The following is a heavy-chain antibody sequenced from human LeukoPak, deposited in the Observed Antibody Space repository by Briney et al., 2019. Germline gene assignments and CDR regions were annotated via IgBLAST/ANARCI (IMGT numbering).Heavy chain of an antibody. CDR1: GFIFSDYY. Sequence: GGSLRLSCEASGFIFSDYYMSWIRQAPGKGLEWVSYISSSGGSRTYYADSVKGRFTISRDNAKNSLYLQMNSLRAEDTVVYYCARFRYASTWPYGVDVWGQGTTVTVSS. CDR2: ISSSGGSRT. CDR3: ARFRYASTWPYGVDV. J-gene: IGHJ6*02. V-gene: IGHV3-11*01. D-gene: IGHD6-13*01.